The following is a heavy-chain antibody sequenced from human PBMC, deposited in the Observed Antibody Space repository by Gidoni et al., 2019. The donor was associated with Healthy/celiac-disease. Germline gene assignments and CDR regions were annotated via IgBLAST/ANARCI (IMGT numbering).Heavy chain of an antibody. Sequence: EVQLVESGGGLVQPGGSLRLSCAASAFTFSHYWMTWVRQAPGKGLEWVANINQDGSEKYYVDSVKGRFTISRDNAKNSLDLQMNSLRAEDTAVYYCARGTVFFDYWGQGSLVTVSS. CDR2: INQDGSEK. D-gene: IGHD4-4*01. CDR3: ARGTVFFDY. J-gene: IGHJ4*02. V-gene: IGHV3-7*03. CDR1: AFTFSHYW.